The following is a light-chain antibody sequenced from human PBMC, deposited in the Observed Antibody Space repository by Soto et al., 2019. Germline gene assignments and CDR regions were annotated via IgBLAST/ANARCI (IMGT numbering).Light chain of an antibody. CDR2: DAS. CDR3: QQYENLPT. V-gene: IGKV1-33*01. J-gene: IGKJ5*01. CDR1: QDIGNY. Sequence: DIQITQSPSSLSSSVGDRVTITCQASQDIGNYLNWYQQKPGRAPKLLIYDASNLEAGVPSRFRGSGSGTDFTFTISRLQPEDIATYYCQQYENLPTFGQGTRLEIK.